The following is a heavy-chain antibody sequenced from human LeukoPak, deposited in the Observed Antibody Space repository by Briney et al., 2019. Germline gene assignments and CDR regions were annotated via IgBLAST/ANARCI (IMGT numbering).Heavy chain of an antibody. V-gene: IGHV1-18*01. J-gene: IGHJ6*02. D-gene: IGHD6-13*01. Sequence: APVKVSCKASGYTFTSYGISWVRQAPGQGLEWMGWISAYNGNTNYAQKLQGRVTMTTDTSTSTAYMELRSLRSDDTAVYYCARDLMAAAVGANYYGMDVWGQGTTVTVSS. CDR1: GYTFTSYG. CDR3: ARDLMAAAVGANYYGMDV. CDR2: ISAYNGNT.